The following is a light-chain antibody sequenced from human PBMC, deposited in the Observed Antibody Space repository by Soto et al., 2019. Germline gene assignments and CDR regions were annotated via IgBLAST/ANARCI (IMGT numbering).Light chain of an antibody. Sequence: EIVLTQSPGTLSLSPGERATLSCRASQSVRSNYLAWYQQKPGQAPRLLIYGASSRATGIPDRLSGSGSGTDFTLTITTLEPEDFAVYYSQQNGPSPRTFGQGTKVEIK. CDR3: QQNGPSPRT. V-gene: IGKV3-20*01. J-gene: IGKJ1*01. CDR2: GAS. CDR1: QSVRSNY.